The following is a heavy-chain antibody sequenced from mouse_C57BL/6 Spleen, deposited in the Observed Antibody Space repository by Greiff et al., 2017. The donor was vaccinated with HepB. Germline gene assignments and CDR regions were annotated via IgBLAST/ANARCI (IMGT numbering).Heavy chain of an antibody. J-gene: IGHJ3*01. CDR2: ISSGSSTI. D-gene: IGHD4-1*01. CDR3: ARELGLDWFAY. CDR1: GFTFSDYG. V-gene: IGHV5-17*01. Sequence: EVKLMESGGGLVKPGGSLKLSCAASGFTFSDYGMHWVRQAPEKGLEWVAYISSGSSTIYYADTVKGRFTISRDNAKNTLFLQMTSLRSEDTAMYYCARELGLDWFAYWGQGTLVTVSA.